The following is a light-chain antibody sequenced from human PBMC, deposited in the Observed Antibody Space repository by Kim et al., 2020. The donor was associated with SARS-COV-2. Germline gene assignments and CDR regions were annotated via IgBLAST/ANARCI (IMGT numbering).Light chain of an antibody. CDR1: KLGEKY. CDR3: QAWDSSTADVV. CDR2: QDS. Sequence: SYELTQPPSVSVSPGQTVSITCSGDKLGEKYACWYQQKPGQSPVLVIYQDSKRPSGIPERFSGSNSGNTATLTISGTQAMDEADYYCQAWDSSTADVVFGGGTQLTVL. V-gene: IGLV3-1*01. J-gene: IGLJ2*01.